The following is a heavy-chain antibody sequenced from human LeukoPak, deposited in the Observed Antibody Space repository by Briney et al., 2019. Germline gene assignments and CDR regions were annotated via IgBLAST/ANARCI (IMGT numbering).Heavy chain of an antibody. CDR3: AKDYDSSGYLNYFDY. V-gene: IGHV3-30*02. Sequence: GGSLRLSCAASGFTFSSYGMHWVRQAPGKGLEGVAFIRYDGSNKYYADSVKGRFTISRDNSKNTLYLQMNSLRAEDTAVYYCAKDYDSSGYLNYFDYWGQGTLVTVSS. D-gene: IGHD3-22*01. J-gene: IGHJ4*02. CDR2: IRYDGSNK. CDR1: GFTFSSYG.